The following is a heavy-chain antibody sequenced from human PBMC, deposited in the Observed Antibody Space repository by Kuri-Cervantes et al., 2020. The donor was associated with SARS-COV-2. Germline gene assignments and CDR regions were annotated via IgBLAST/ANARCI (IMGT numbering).Heavy chain of an antibody. CDR1: GFTFSSYA. V-gene: IGHV3-23*01. CDR3: VRDGDHWNFDY. CDR2: ISDSGSKT. J-gene: IGHJ4*02. D-gene: IGHD1-1*01. Sequence: GESLKISCAASGFTFSSYAMNWVRQAPGKGLEWVSGISDSGSKTYYADSAKGRFTLSRDNAKNMLFLQMNSLRAEDTAVYYCVRDGDHWNFDYWGQGTLVTVSS.